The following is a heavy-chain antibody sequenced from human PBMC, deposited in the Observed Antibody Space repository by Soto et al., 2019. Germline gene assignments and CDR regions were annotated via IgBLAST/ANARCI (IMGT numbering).Heavy chain of an antibody. D-gene: IGHD3-10*01. Sequence: TSETLSLTCAVNGGPFGGFYWTWIRQSPRKGLERIGEMHHGGSTTYNPSLKSRLTMSLDTSKNQFSLRLTSVTAADTGVYYCARGYRISMVILTTNYFDSWGQGIPVTVSS. CDR1: GGPFGGFY. V-gene: IGHV4-34*01. CDR2: MHHGGST. CDR3: ARGYRISMVILTTNYFDS. J-gene: IGHJ5*01.